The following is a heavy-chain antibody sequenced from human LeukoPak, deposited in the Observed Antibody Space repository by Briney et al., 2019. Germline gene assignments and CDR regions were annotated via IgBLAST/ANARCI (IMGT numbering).Heavy chain of an antibody. Sequence: GGSLRLSCAASGFTFSSYWMSWVRQAPGKGLEWVANIKQDGSEKYYVDSVKGRFTISRDNAKNSLYLQMNSLRAEDTAVYYCARDGEGLRRAYFDYWGQGTLVTVSS. CDR2: IKQDGSEK. CDR1: GFTFSSYW. J-gene: IGHJ4*02. CDR3: ARDGEGLRRAYFDY. D-gene: IGHD3-10*01. V-gene: IGHV3-7*01.